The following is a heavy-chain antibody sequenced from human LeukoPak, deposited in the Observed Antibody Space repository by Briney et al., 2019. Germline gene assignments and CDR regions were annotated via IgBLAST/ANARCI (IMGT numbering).Heavy chain of an antibody. J-gene: IGHJ4*02. Sequence: GGSLRLSCAASGFTFSSYEMNWVRQAPGKGLEWVSYISSSGSTIYYADSVKGRFTISRHNSKNTLYLQMNSLRAEDTAVYYCARRYYDSSGYTYYFDYWGQGTLVTVSS. CDR1: GFTFSSYE. CDR2: ISSSGSTI. D-gene: IGHD3-22*01. V-gene: IGHV3-48*03. CDR3: ARRYYDSSGYTYYFDY.